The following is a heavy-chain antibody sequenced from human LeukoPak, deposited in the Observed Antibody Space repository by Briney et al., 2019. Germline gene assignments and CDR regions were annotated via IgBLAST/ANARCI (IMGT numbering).Heavy chain of an antibody. CDR2: TYTNGRT. CDR3: AAGKDVVGSPVGAFDI. Sequence: SETLSLTCTVSGGSFGGSQYWSWFRQAPGKGLEWIGSTYTNGRTFYNPSLASRLTTSVDTSTNQISLRLTSATVADTAVFYCAAGKDVVGSPVGAFDIWGQGTMVTVSS. D-gene: IGHD2-15*01. V-gene: IGHV4-39*07. J-gene: IGHJ3*02. CDR1: GGSFGGSQY.